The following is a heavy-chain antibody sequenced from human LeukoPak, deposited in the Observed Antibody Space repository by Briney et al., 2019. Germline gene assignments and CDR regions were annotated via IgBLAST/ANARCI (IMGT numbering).Heavy chain of an antibody. D-gene: IGHD3-10*01. Sequence: ASVKVSCKASGYTFTSYAIHWVRQAPGQRLEWMGWISAYTGNTNYAQKLQGRVTMTTDTSTTTAYMELRSLRSDDTAVYYCARGSSRALDYWGQGTLVTVSS. V-gene: IGHV1-18*01. CDR2: ISAYTGNT. J-gene: IGHJ4*02. CDR3: ARGSSRALDY. CDR1: GYTFTSYA.